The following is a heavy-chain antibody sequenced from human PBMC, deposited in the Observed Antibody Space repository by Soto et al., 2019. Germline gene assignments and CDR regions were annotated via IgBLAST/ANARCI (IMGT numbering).Heavy chain of an antibody. D-gene: IGHD3-16*01. Sequence: QVRLVQSGGGLVQPGTSMRLSCAASGFSFRTYGMHWVRQAPGKGLDWVALISFDESITYYADSVKGRFTISRDTSTNTLYLQMNSPTTEDTAAYYCAKDHDVWASTRGGGHYFDSGGQGALVTVSP. CDR3: AKDHDVWASTRGGGHYFDS. J-gene: IGHJ4*02. V-gene: IGHV3-30*18. CDR1: GFSFRTYG. CDR2: ISFDESIT.